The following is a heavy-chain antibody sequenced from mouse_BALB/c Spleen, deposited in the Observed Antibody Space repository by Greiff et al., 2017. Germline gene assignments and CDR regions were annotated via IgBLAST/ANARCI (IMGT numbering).Heavy chain of an antibody. Sequence: VQLQQSGAELVRPGVSVKISCKGSGYTFTDYAMHWVKQSHAKSLEWIGVISTYYGDASYNQKFKGKATMTVDTSSSTAYMELARLTSEDSAIYYCARGENYYGSSPSRGYWGQGTAVTVSS. V-gene: IGHV1S137*01. D-gene: IGHD1-1*01. CDR2: ISTYYGDA. CDR1: GYTFTDYA. J-gene: IGHJ4*01. CDR3: ARGENYYGSSPSRGY.